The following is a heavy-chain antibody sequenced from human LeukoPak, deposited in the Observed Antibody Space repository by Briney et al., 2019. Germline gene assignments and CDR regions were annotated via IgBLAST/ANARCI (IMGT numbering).Heavy chain of an antibody. CDR2: ISGSGGST. J-gene: IGHJ6*02. CDR1: GFTFSRYA. D-gene: IGHD3-22*01. CDR3: AKARREYYYDSSGYGTREYYYYYGMDV. Sequence: GGSLRLSCAVSGFTFSRYAMSWVRQAPGKGLEWVSAISGSGGSTYYADSVKGRFTISRDNSKNTLYLQMNSLRAEDTAVYYCAKARREYYYDSSGYGTREYYYYYGMDVWGQGTTVTVSS. V-gene: IGHV3-23*01.